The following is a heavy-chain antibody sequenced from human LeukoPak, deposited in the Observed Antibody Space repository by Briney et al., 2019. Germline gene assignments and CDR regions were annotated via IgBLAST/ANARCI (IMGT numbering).Heavy chain of an antibody. CDR1: GGTFSSYA. J-gene: IGHJ6*03. D-gene: IGHD3-22*01. CDR3: AIDLIVDPYYYYYYMDV. CDR2: IIPIFGTA. Sequence: SVKVSCKASGGTFSSYAICWVRQAPGQGLEWMGGIIPIFGTANYAQKFQGRVTITTDESTSTAYMELSSLRSEDTAVYYCAIDLIVDPYYYYYYMDVWGKGTTVTVSS. V-gene: IGHV1-69*05.